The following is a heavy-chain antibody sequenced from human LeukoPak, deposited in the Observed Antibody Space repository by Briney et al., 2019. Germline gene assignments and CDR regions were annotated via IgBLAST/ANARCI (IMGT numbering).Heavy chain of an antibody. J-gene: IGHJ6*02. V-gene: IGHV3-30*18. CDR1: GFTFSSYG. Sequence: PGGSLRLSCAASGFTFSSYGMHWVRHAPGKGLEWVAVISYDGSNKYYADSVKGRFTISRDNSKNTLYLQMNSLRAEDTAVYYCAKEDSKIAVAGFYYYYYGMDVWGQGTTVTVSS. D-gene: IGHD6-19*01. CDR2: ISYDGSNK. CDR3: AKEDSKIAVAGFYYYYYGMDV.